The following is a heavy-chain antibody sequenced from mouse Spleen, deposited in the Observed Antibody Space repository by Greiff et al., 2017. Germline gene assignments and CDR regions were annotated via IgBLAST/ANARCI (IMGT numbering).Heavy chain of an antibody. J-gene: IGHJ2*01. V-gene: IGHV5-17*01. Sequence: VQLKESGGGLVQPGGSLKLSCATSGFTFSDYGMHWVRQAPEKGLEWVAYISSGSSTIYYADTVKGRFTISRDNAKNTLFLQMTSLRSEDTAMYYCVSNPFDYWGQGTTLTVSS. CDR2: ISSGSSTI. D-gene: IGHD2-5*01. CDR1: GFTFSDYG. CDR3: VSNPFDY.